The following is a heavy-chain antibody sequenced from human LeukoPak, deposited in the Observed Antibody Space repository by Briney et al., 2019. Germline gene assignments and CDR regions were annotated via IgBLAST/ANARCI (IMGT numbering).Heavy chain of an antibody. CDR2: IYYSGST. D-gene: IGHD6-13*01. CDR1: GGSISSYY. J-gene: IGHJ4*02. CDR3: ARDGAAAGTRAVY. Sequence: SETPSLTCTVSGGSISSYYWSWIRQPPGKGLEWIGYIYYSGSTNYNPSLKSRVTISVDTSKNQFSLKLSSVTAADTAVYYCARDGAAAGTRAVYWGQGTLVTVSS. V-gene: IGHV4-59*01.